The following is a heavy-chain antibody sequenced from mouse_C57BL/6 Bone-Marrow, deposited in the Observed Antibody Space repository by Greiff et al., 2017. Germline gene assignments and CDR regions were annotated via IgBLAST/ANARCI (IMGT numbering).Heavy chain of an antibody. CDR3: ARPGSGYYFDY. J-gene: IGHJ2*01. Sequence: EVHLVESGGDLVKPGGSLKLSCAASGFTFSSYGMSWVRQTPDKRLEWVATISSGGSYTYYPDSVKGRFTISRDNAKNTLYLQMSSLKSEDTAMYYCARPGSGYYFDYWGQGTTLTVSS. CDR1: GFTFSSYG. V-gene: IGHV5-6*01. D-gene: IGHD1-1*01. CDR2: ISSGGSYT.